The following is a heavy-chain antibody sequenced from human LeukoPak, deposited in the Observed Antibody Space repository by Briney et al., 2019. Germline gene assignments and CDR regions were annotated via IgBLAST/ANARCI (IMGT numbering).Heavy chain of an antibody. V-gene: IGHV1-2*02. Sequence: ASVKVSCKASGYTFTGYYMHWVRQAPGQGLEWMGWINPNSGGTNYAQKFQGRVTMTRDTSISTAYMELSRLRSDDTAVYYCARSGEQLAPIYYYYMDVWGKGTTVTDSS. CDR2: INPNSGGT. D-gene: IGHD6-6*01. CDR3: ARSGEQLAPIYYYYMDV. CDR1: GYTFTGYY. J-gene: IGHJ6*03.